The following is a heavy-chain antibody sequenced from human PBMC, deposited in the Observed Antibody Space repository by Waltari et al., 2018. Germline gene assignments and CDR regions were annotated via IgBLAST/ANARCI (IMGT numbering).Heavy chain of an antibody. Sequence: GMHWGRRAAGKGVEWVAVIWYDGSNKYYADSVKGRFTISRDNSKNTLYLQMNSLRAEDTAVYYCARDFQHWGQGTLVTVSS. J-gene: IGHJ1*01. CDR3: ARDFQH. CDR1: G. V-gene: IGHV3-33*01. CDR2: IWYDGSNK.